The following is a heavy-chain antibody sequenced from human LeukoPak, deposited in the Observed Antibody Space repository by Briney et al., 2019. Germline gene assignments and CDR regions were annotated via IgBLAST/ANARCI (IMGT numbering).Heavy chain of an antibody. D-gene: IGHD6-25*01. V-gene: IGHV1-69*05. Sequence: GASVKVSCKASGGTFSSYAISWVRQAPGQGLEWMGGIIPIFGTANYAQKLQGRVTMTTDTSTSTAYMELRSLRSDDTAVYYCARDRVAAGFDPWGQGTLVTVSS. CDR1: GGTFSSYA. CDR3: ARDRVAAGFDP. J-gene: IGHJ5*02. CDR2: IIPIFGTA.